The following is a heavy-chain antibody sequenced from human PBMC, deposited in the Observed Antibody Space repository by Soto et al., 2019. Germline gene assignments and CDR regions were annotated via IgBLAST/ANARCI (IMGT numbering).Heavy chain of an antibody. Sequence: QLQLQESGPGLVKPSETLSLTCTVSGGSISSSSYYWGWIRQPPGKGLEWIGSIYYSGSTYYNPSLKSRVTISVDTSKNQFSLKLSSVTAADTAVYYCASHQRYCSSTSCYFYYYYYYYMDVWGKGTTVTVSS. CDR2: IYYSGST. V-gene: IGHV4-39*01. CDR1: GGSISSSSYY. D-gene: IGHD2-2*01. CDR3: ASHQRYCSSTSCYFYYYYYYYMDV. J-gene: IGHJ6*03.